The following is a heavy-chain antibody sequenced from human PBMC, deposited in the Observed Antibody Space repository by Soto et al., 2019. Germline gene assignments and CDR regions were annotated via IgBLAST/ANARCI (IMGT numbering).Heavy chain of an antibody. V-gene: IGHV6-1*01. Sequence: PSQTRSLTCVISVDSVSGNRAAWNWIRQSPSRGLEWLGRTYYRSKWYIEYAPSVTGRMTINPDTSKNQFSLQLNSVTPEDTAVYYCATGMLIRGHHYYMDVWGQGTSVTVSS. CDR3: ATGMLIRGHHYYMDV. CDR2: TYYRSKWYI. J-gene: IGHJ6*03. D-gene: IGHD3-10*01. CDR1: VDSVSGNRAA.